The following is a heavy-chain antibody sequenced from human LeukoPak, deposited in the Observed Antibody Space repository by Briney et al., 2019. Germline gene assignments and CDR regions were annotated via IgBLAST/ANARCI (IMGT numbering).Heavy chain of an antibody. D-gene: IGHD6-19*01. V-gene: IGHV1-18*01. CDR1: GYTFTSYG. J-gene: IGHJ4*02. CDR3: ARAWDSSVDY. Sequence: ASVKVSCKASGYTFTSYGIRWVRQAPGQGLEGMGWVSAYNGNTNYAQKLQGRVTMTTDTSTSTAYIELRSPRSDDTAVYYCARAWDSSVDYWGQGTLVTVSS. CDR2: VSAYNGNT.